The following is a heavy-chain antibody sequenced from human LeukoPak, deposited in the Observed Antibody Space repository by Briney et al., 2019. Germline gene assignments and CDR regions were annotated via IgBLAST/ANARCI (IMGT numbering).Heavy chain of an antibody. CDR2: ISSSSSTI. V-gene: IGHV3-48*01. Sequence: GGSLRLSCAASGFTFSSYSMNWVRQAPGKGLEWVSYISSSSSTIYYADSVKGRFTISRDNAKNSLYLQMNGLRAEDTAVYYCARNDFWSATALDYWGQGTLVTVSS. CDR3: ARNDFWSATALDY. CDR1: GFTFSSYS. J-gene: IGHJ4*02. D-gene: IGHD3-3*01.